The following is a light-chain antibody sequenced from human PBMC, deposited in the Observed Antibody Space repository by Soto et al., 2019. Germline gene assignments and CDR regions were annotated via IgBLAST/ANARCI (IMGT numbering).Light chain of an antibody. CDR2: GAS. J-gene: IGKJ5*01. Sequence: EIVMTQSPATVSVSPGERATLSCRATQSVGSSLAWYQQKPGQAPRLLIYGASTRASGIPARFSGSGSGTEFTLTISSLQSEDFAVYYCQQYSNWPPITFGHGTRLEIK. V-gene: IGKV3-15*01. CDR1: QSVGSS. CDR3: QQYSNWPPIT.